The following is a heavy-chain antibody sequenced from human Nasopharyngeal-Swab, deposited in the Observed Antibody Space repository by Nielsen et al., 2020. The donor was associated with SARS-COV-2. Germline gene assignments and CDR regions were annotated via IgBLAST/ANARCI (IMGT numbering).Heavy chain of an antibody. CDR3: ARAEAYNGFGELFDP. V-gene: IGHV1-2*02. CDR2: INPNSGGT. Sequence: WVRQAPGQGIEWMGWINPNSGGTNYAQKFQGRVTMTRDTSISTAYMELSRLRSDDTAVYYCARAEAYNGFGELFDPRGQGTLVTVSS. J-gene: IGHJ5*02. D-gene: IGHD3-10*01.